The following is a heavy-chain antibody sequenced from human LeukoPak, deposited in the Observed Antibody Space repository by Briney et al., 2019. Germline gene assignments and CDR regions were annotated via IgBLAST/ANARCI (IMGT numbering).Heavy chain of an antibody. CDR1: GYTFTGYY. CDR3: AGTSMVRGVIPNSFDY. V-gene: IGHV1-2*02. J-gene: IGHJ4*02. D-gene: IGHD3-10*01. Sequence: ASVKVSCKASGYTFTGYYMHWVRQAPGQGLEWMGWINPNSGGTNYAQKFQGRVTMTRDTSISTAYMELSRLRSDDTAVYYCAGTSMVRGVIPNSFDYWGQGTLVTVSS. CDR2: INPNSGGT.